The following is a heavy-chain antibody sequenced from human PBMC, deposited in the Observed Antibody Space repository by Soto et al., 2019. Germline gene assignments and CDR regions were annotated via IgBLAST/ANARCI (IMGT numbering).Heavy chain of an antibody. D-gene: IGHD3-16*01. CDR3: VKYTVTEDLGES. J-gene: IGHJ5*02. CDR2: VSRAGTYT. Sequence: EVQLLESGGDVVRPGGSLRLSCAASGFTFSSYAMGWVRQAPGKGLEWVAGVSRAGTYTFYADAVRRRFSITRDNSRDTVDLYMNALRGDDTAVYFCVKYTVTEDLGESWGQGTLVSVSS. CDR1: GFTFSSYA. V-gene: IGHV3-23*01.